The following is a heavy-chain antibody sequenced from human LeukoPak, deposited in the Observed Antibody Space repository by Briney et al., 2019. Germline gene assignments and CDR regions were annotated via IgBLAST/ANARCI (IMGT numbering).Heavy chain of an antibody. V-gene: IGHV4-39*01. CDR1: GGSSSSSGYY. Sequence: SETLSLTCTVSGGSSSSSGYYWGWIRQPPGKGLEWIASIYYSGSTYYNPSLKSRVTISVDTSKNQLSLKLSSLTAADTAVYYCARHEYSGSYYGLSWFDPWGQGTLVTVSS. J-gene: IGHJ5*02. CDR2: IYYSGST. D-gene: IGHD1-26*01. CDR3: ARHEYSGSYYGLSWFDP.